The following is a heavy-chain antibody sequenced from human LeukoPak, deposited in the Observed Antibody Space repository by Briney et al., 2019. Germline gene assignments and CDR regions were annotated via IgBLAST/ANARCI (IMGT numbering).Heavy chain of an antibody. CDR1: GYTFTSYD. Sequence: GASVKVSCKASGYTFTSYDINWVRQATGQGLEWMGWMNPNSGNTGYAQKFQGRVTITRNTSISTAHMELSSLRSEDTAVYYCARGKSIFGVVRLSFYYYMDVWGKGTTVTVSS. CDR3: ARGKSIFGVVRLSFYYYMDV. V-gene: IGHV1-8*03. CDR2: MNPNSGNT. D-gene: IGHD3-3*01. J-gene: IGHJ6*03.